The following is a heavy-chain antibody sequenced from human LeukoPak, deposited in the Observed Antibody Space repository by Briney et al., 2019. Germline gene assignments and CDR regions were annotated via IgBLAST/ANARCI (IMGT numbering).Heavy chain of an antibody. V-gene: IGHV4-4*07. CDR2: IYTSGSA. Sequence: SETLSLTCTVSGGSISSYYWSWIWQPAGKGLEWIGRIYTSGSANYNASLKSRVSMSVDTSKNQFSLKLSSVTAADTAVLYCARENSGSYRELDYWGQGTLVTVSS. CDR1: GGSISSYY. CDR3: ARENSGSYRELDY. D-gene: IGHD1-26*01. J-gene: IGHJ4*02.